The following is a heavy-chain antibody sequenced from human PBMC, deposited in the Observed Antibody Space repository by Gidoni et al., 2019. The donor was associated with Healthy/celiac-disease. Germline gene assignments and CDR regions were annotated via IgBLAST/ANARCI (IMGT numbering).Heavy chain of an antibody. D-gene: IGHD3-10*01. CDR2: IKSKTDGGTT. J-gene: IGHJ4*02. V-gene: IGHV3-15*07. CDR3: TRQRGGAAGFDY. Sequence: EVQLVESGGGLVKPGGSLRLSCAASGFTFSNAWMNWVRQAPGKGLEWVGRIKSKTDGGTTDYAAPVKGRFTISRDDSKNTLYLQMNSLKTEDTAVYYCTRQRGGAAGFDYWGQGTLVTVSS. CDR1: GFTFSNAW.